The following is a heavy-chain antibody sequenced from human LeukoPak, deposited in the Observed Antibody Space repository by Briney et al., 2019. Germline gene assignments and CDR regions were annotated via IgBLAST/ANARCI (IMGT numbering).Heavy chain of an antibody. J-gene: IGHJ4*02. V-gene: IGHV1-46*01. Sequence: ASVKVSCKASGYTFTSYYMHWVRQAPGQGLEWMGINNPSGGSTSYAQKFQGRVTMTRDTSTSTVYMELSSLRSEDTAVYYCARVRYSYGHGDYWGQGTLVTVSS. CDR2: NNPSGGST. D-gene: IGHD5-18*01. CDR1: GYTFTSYY. CDR3: ARVRYSYGHGDY.